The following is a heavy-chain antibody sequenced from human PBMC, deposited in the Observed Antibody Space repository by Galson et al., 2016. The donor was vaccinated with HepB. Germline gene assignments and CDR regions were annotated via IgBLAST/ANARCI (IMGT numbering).Heavy chain of an antibody. CDR2: IKQDGSEK. V-gene: IGHV3-7*05. J-gene: IGHJ5*02. CDR3: ARSNWNALGWFDP. Sequence: SLRLSCAASGFTFSSYWMTWVRQAPGKGLEWVANIKQDGSEKYYVDSVKGRFTISRDNAKNSLYLQMNSLRAEDTAVYYCARSNWNALGWFDPWGQGTLVTVSS. D-gene: IGHD1-1*01. CDR1: GFTFSSYW.